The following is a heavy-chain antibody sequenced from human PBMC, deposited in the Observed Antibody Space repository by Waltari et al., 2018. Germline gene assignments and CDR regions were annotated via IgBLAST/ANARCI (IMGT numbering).Heavy chain of an antibody. CDR2: IIPIFGTA. CDR1: GGTFSSYA. Sequence: QVQLVQSGAEVKKPGSSVKVSCKASGGTFSSYAISWVRQAPGQGLEWMGAIIPIFGTANDAQKFQCRVTITADESTSTAYRELSSLRSEDTAVYYCARRVGGDYYWYFDLWGRGTLVTVSS. D-gene: IGHD4-17*01. CDR3: ARRVGGDYYWYFDL. J-gene: IGHJ2*01. V-gene: IGHV1-69*12.